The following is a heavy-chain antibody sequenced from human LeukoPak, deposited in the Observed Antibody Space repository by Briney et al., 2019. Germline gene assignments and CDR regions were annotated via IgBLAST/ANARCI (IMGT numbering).Heavy chain of an antibody. D-gene: IGHD4-17*01. V-gene: IGHV4-59*01. J-gene: IGHJ6*02. Sequence: SETLSLTCAVYGGSFSGYYWSWIRQPPGKGLEWIGYIYYSGSTNYNPSLKSRVTISVDTSKNQFSLKLSSVTAADTAVYYCARWAVTTPLDYYYYGMDVWGQGTTVTVSS. CDR2: IYYSGST. CDR3: ARWAVTTPLDYYYYGMDV. CDR1: GGSFSGYY.